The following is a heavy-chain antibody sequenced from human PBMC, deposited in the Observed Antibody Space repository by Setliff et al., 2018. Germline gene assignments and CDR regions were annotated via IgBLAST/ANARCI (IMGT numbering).Heavy chain of an antibody. CDR3: RFWSGYYKNDY. V-gene: IGHV4-39*07. CDR2: VYFSGYT. Sequence: SETLSLTCTVSGGSISSSSYYWGWIRQPPGKGLEWLGSVYFSGYTYYNPSLSGRVTISIDTSKNQFSLKLSSVTAADTAVYYCRFWSGYYKNDYWGQGTLVTVSS. D-gene: IGHD3-3*01. J-gene: IGHJ4*02. CDR1: GGSISSSSYY.